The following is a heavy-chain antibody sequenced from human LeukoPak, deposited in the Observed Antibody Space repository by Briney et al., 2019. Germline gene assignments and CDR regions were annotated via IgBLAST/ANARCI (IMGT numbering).Heavy chain of an antibody. V-gene: IGHV4-59*01. CDR3: ARGHGDYTIDY. D-gene: IGHD4-17*01. J-gene: IGHJ4*02. CDR2: IYYSGST. Sequence: SETLSLTCTVSGGSISSYYWSWIRQPPGKGLEWIGYIYYSGSTNYNPSLKSRATISVDTSKNQFSLKLSSVTAADTAVYYCARGHGDYTIDYWGQGTLVTVSS. CDR1: GGSISSYY.